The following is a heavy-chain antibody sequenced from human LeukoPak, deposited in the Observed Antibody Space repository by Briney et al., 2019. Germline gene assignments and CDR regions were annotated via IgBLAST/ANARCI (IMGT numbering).Heavy chain of an antibody. J-gene: IGHJ3*02. CDR3: ARHVALRDAFDI. CDR1: GYSFTSYW. V-gene: IGHV5-51*01. CDR2: IYPGDSDT. Sequence: GGSLQISCQGSGYSFTSYWIAWVRQLPGKGLEWMGIIYPGDSDTRYSPSFQGQVTISADKSISTAYLHWSSLKASDTAIYYCARHVALRDAFDIWGQGTMVTVSS. D-gene: IGHD2-8*01.